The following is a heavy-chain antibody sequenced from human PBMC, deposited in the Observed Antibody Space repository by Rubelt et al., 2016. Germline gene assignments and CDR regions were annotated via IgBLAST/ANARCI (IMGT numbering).Heavy chain of an antibody. J-gene: IGHJ4*02. V-gene: IGHV3-21*01. CDR3: ARENLSSSGWSEYYFDY. Sequence: ADSVKGRFTISRDNAKNSLYLQRNSLRAEDTAVYYCARENLSSSGWSEYYFDYWGQGTLVTVSS. D-gene: IGHD6-19*01.